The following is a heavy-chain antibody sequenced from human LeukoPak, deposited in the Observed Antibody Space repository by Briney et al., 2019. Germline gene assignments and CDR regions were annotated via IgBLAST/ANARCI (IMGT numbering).Heavy chain of an antibody. D-gene: IGHD2-8*01. CDR1: GYTFNSYG. CDR3: ARGRKTNPHDAFDI. CDR2: INAYNGNT. V-gene: IGHV1-18*01. J-gene: IGHJ3*02. Sequence: GASVKVSCKASGYTFNSYGISWVRQAPGQGLEWMGWINAYNGNTNYAQKLQGRGTMTTDTSTSTAYMELRSLRSDDTAVYYCARGRKTNPHDAFDIWGQGTMVTVSS.